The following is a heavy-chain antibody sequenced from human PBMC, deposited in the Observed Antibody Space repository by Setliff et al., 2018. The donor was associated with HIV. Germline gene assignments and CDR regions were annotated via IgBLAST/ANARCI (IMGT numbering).Heavy chain of an antibody. V-gene: IGHV3-7*01. CDR1: GFTFSTYW. Sequence: GGSLRLSCAASGFTFSTYWMIWVRQAPGKGLEWVAKIKQDGSEEYYVDSVKGRFTISRDNTKNSVYLQMNSLRVEDTAMYYCTKDHLSGWASDCWGQGTLVTVSS. CDR3: TKDHLSGWASDC. CDR2: IKQDGSEE. J-gene: IGHJ4*02. D-gene: IGHD6-19*01.